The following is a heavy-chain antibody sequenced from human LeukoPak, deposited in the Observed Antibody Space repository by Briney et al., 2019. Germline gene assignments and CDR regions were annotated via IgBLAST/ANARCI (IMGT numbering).Heavy chain of an antibody. J-gene: IGHJ4*02. CDR1: GFTLGDYA. CDR3: TRGVPFIAAAGTSYYFDY. Sequence: PGGSLRLSCTASGFTLGDYAMSWFRQAPGKGLEWVGFIRSKAYGGTTEYAASVKGRFTISRDDSKSIAYLQMNSLKTEDTAVYYCTRGVPFIAAAGTSYYFDYWGQGTLVTVSS. V-gene: IGHV3-49*03. CDR2: IRSKAYGGTT. D-gene: IGHD6-13*01.